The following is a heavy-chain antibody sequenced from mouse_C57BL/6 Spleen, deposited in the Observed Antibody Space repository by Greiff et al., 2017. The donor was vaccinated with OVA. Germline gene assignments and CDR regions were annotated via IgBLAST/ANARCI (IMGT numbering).Heavy chain of an antibody. CDR1: GFTFSSYA. CDR2: ISDGGSYT. V-gene: IGHV5-4*01. J-gene: IGHJ2*01. D-gene: IGHD2-5*01. CDR3: AREGYSNSYYFDY. Sequence: EVKLQESGGGLVKPGGSLKLSCAASGFTFSSYAMSWVRQTPEKRLEWVATISDGGSYTYYPDNVKGRFTISRDNAKNNLYLQMSHLKSEDTAMYYCAREGYSNSYYFDYWGQGTTLTVSS.